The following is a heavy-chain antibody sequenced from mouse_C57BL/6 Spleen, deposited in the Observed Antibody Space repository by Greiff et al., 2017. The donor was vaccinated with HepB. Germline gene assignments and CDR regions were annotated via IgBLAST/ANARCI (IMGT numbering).Heavy chain of an antibody. D-gene: IGHD1-1*01. CDR1: GYTFTSYW. CDR2: IDPSDSYT. Sequence: QVQLKQPGAELVMPGASVKLSCKASGYTFTSYWMHWVKQRPGQGLEWIGEIDPSDSYTNYNQKFKGKSTLTVDKSSSTAYMQLSSLTSEDSAVYYCARFPTVVAKLDYAMDYWGQGTSVTVSS. CDR3: ARFPTVVAKLDYAMDY. V-gene: IGHV1-69*01. J-gene: IGHJ4*01.